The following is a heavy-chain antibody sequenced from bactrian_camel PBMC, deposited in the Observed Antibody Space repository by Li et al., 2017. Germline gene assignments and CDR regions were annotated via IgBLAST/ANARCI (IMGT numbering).Heavy chain of an antibody. D-gene: IGHD3*01. J-gene: IGHJ4*01. CDR2: ISSDGRVT. V-gene: IGHV3S31*01. Sequence: DVQLVESGGGLVQPGGSLRLSCAASGFTFSSYTMTWVRQAPGKGLEWVSHISSDGRVTYYADSVKGRFTISRDNAKNTLYLQLNSLKTEDTAMYYCANGINMGWSLNYRARGPRSPSP. CDR1: GFTFSSYT.